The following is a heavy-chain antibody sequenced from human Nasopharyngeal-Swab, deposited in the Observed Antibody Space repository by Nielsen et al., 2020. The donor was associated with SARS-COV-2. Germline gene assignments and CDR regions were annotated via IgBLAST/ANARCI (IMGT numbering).Heavy chain of an antibody. J-gene: IGHJ6*02. CDR1: GFTFSSYE. V-gene: IGHV3-48*03. CDR2: ISSSGSTI. CDR3: ARERDGMDV. Sequence: GGSLRLSCAASGFTFSSYEMNWVRQAPGKVLEWVSYISSSGSTIYYADSVKGRFTISRDNAKNSLYLQMNSLRAEDTAVYYCARERDGMDVWGQGTTVTVSS.